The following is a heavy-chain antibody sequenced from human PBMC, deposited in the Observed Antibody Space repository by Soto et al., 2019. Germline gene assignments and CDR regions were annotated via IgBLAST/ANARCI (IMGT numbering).Heavy chain of an antibody. D-gene: IGHD6-6*01. V-gene: IGHV4-4*02. CDR3: TRNPSSARPPYYFDS. Sequence: PSETLSLTCVVSGGSISTNNWWNWVRQPPGKGLEWIGEMHHAGSSNYNPSLKSRLTISVDKSRNHFSLNLYSVTAADTAVYYCTRNPSSARPPYYFDSWGQGILVTVS. J-gene: IGHJ4*02. CDR1: GGSISTNNW. CDR2: MHHAGSS.